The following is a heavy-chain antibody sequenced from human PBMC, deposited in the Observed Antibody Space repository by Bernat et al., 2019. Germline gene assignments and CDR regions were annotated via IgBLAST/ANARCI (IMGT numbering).Heavy chain of an antibody. CDR2: ISGSGGST. Sequence: EVQLLESGGGLVQPGGSLRLSCAASGFTFSSYAMSWVRQAPGQGLEWVSAISGSGGSTYYANSVNGRFTISRDNSKNTLYLQMNSLRAEDTAVYYCAKESAAASRSVDYWGQGTLVTVSS. CDR3: AKESAAASRSVDY. J-gene: IGHJ4*02. V-gene: IGHV3-23*01. CDR1: GFTFSSYA. D-gene: IGHD6-13*01.